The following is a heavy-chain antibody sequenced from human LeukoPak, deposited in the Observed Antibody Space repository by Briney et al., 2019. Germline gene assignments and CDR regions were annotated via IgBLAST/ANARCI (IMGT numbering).Heavy chain of an antibody. J-gene: IGHJ6*03. Sequence: SVKVSCKASGGTFSSYAISWVRQAPGQGLEWMGGIIPIFGTANYAQKFQGRVTITADKSTSTAYMELSSLRSEDTAVYYCARGYSGYDLGPGYYYMDVWGKGTTVTVSS. CDR2: IIPIFGTA. D-gene: IGHD5-12*01. CDR3: ARGYSGYDLGPGYYYMDV. CDR1: GGTFSSYA. V-gene: IGHV1-69*06.